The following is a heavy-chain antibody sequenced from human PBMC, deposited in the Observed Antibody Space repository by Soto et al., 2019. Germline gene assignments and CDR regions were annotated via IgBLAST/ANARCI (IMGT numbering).Heavy chain of an antibody. J-gene: IGHJ4*02. CDR3: ARDRGRSCSGGTCPFDY. CDR1: GYTFINYG. V-gene: IGHV1-18*01. D-gene: IGHD2-15*01. CDR2: ISGYDGNT. Sequence: APVKVSCKPSGYTFINYGITWVRQAPGRGPDWMGWISGYDGNTNYAPKLQGRVTMTRDTSTSTVYMELRSLRSDDTAVYYCARDRGRSCSGGTCPFDYWGQGTLVTVS.